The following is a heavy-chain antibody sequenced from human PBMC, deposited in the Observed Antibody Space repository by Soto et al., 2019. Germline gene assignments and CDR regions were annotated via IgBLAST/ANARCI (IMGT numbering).Heavy chain of an antibody. D-gene: IGHD2-21*02. CDR1: GGTFSSYA. V-gene: IGHV1-69*01. J-gene: IGHJ2*01. Sequence: QVQLVQSGAEVKKPGSSVKVSCKASGGTFSSYAISWVRQAPGQGLEWMGGIIPIFGTANYAQKFQGRVTITADESTSSAYRELSRLRAEDTAVYYCARESAAYCGGDCYSAWYFDLWGRGTLVTVSS. CDR3: ARESAAYCGGDCYSAWYFDL. CDR2: IIPIFGTA.